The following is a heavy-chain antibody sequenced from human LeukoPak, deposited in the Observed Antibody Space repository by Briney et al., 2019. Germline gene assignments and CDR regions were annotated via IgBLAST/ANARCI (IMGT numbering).Heavy chain of an antibody. J-gene: IGHJ4*02. CDR3: SRDRRVGYCLGY. CDR1: GFAVSSNY. CDR2: IDSGGTT. Sequence: PGGSLRLSCVGSGFAVSSNYVGWVRQAPGKGLEWVSVIDSGGTTDYADSVKGRFTISRDNSKNTVYLQMDSLRAEDTAVYYCSRDRRVGYCLGYWGQGTQVTVSS. D-gene: IGHD5-24*01. V-gene: IGHV3-66*01.